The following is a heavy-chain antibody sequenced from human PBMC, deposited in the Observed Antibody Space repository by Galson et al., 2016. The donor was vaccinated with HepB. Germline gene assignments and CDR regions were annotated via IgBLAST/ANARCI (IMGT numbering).Heavy chain of an antibody. V-gene: IGHV3-7*03. CDR2: IKQDGTEQ. CDR1: AFTFRSFW. Sequence: LRLSCSASAFTFRSFWMSWVRQAPGKGLEWVATIKQDGTEQYYMDSVKGRFTISRDNAKNSLYLQINSLRAADTAVYYCARDRVYSGWSYFDFWGQGTLVTVSS. D-gene: IGHD6-19*01. J-gene: IGHJ4*02. CDR3: ARDRVYSGWSYFDF.